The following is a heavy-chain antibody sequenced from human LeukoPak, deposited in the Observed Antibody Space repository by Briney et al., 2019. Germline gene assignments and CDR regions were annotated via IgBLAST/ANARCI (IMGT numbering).Heavy chain of an antibody. Sequence: SETLSLTCTVSGGSISSSSYYWGWIRQPPGKGLEWIGSIHYSGNTYYNPSLRSRVTISVDTSKNQFSLKLSSVTAADTAVYYCAREPSLYFDYWGQGTLVTVSS. CDR2: IHYSGNT. V-gene: IGHV4-39*02. J-gene: IGHJ4*02. CDR1: GGSISSSSYY. CDR3: AREPSLYFDY.